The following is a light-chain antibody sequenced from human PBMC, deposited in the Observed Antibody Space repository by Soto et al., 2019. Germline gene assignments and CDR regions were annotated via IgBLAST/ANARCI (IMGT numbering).Light chain of an antibody. Sequence: DIQLNQSPSFLSASVGDRVTITCRASQGISNYLAWYQQKPGEAPKLLISVVSTLRSGVPSRFSGSGSGTEFSLTISSLQPEDFATYYCQHLNSYPITFGQGTRLEIK. J-gene: IGKJ5*01. CDR2: VVS. V-gene: IGKV1-9*01. CDR3: QHLNSYPIT. CDR1: QGISNY.